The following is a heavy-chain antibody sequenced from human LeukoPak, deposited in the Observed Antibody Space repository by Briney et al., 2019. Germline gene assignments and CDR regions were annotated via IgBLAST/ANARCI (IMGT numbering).Heavy chain of an antibody. V-gene: IGHV4-59*01. J-gene: IGHJ4*02. CDR3: ARDLTVVTPGRGFDY. CDR1: GASISSYY. D-gene: IGHD2-21*02. Sequence: PSETLSLTCSVSGASISSYYWSWIRQPPGKGLEWIGYIYYSGSTNYNPSLKSRVTISVDTSKNQFSLKLSSVTAADTAVYYCARDLTVVTPGRGFDYWGQGTLVTVSS. CDR2: IYYSGST.